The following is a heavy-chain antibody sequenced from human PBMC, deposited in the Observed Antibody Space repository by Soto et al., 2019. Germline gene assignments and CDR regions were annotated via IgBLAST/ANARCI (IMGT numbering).Heavy chain of an antibody. V-gene: IGHV3-30-3*01. Sequence: GGSLRLSCAASGFTFSSYAMHWVRQAPGKGLEWVAVISYDGSNKYYADSVKGRFTISRDNSKNTLYLQMNSLRAEDTAVYYCARVSYDSSGYHLPLDYWGQGTLVTVSS. D-gene: IGHD3-22*01. J-gene: IGHJ4*02. CDR1: GFTFSSYA. CDR2: ISYDGSNK. CDR3: ARVSYDSSGYHLPLDY.